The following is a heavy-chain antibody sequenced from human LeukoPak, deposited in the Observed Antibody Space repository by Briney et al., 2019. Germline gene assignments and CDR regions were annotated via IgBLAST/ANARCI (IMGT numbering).Heavy chain of an antibody. Sequence: SETLSLTCTVSGGSISRHYWNWIRQPPGKGLEWIGYISESGSTNYNPSLKSRVSMSVDLSKNQFSLKVNSVTAADTAVYYCASGGHHYDSSGFHWFDPWGQGARVTVSS. V-gene: IGHV4-4*08. D-gene: IGHD3-22*01. J-gene: IGHJ5*02. CDR2: ISESGST. CDR1: GGSISRHY. CDR3: ASGGHHYDSSGFHWFDP.